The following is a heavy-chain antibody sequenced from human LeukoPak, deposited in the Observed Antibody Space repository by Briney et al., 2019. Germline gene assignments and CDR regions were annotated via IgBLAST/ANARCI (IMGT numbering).Heavy chain of an antibody. Sequence: PGGSLRLSCAASGFTFSSYWMHWVRQAPGKGLVWVSRINSDGSSTSYADSVKGRFTISRDNAKNTLHLQMNSLRAEDTAVYYCAREVEMATIDYWGQGTLVTVSS. CDR3: AREVEMATIDY. J-gene: IGHJ4*02. CDR1: GFTFSSYW. D-gene: IGHD5-24*01. CDR2: INSDGSST. V-gene: IGHV3-74*01.